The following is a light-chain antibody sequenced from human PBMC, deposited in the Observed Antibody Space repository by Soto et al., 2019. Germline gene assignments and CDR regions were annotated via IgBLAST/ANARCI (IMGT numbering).Light chain of an antibody. Sequence: DIQMNQSPSTLSSSVRARVTITCRASQTISSWLAWFQQRPGRAPKFLIYKASSLESGVPSRFSRRGSVTESTLAIVDRQPDNFATYVCRQSNSYSRTLGQGT. CDR2: KAS. V-gene: IGKV1-5*03. J-gene: IGKJ2*01. CDR3: RQSNSYSRT. CDR1: QTISSW.